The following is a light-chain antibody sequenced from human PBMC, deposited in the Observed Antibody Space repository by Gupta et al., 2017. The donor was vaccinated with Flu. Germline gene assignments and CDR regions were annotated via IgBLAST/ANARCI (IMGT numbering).Light chain of an antibody. CDR2: QAS. V-gene: IGKV1-5*03. Sequence: QMTQSPSTLSASVGDRVTVTCRASQSISTFLAWYQQEPGEAPKLLIYQASNSGSGVPSRFSGSGSGTEFTLTISSLQPDDVATYYCQQYSTWTFGQGTRVEIK. CDR1: QSISTF. J-gene: IGKJ1*01. CDR3: QQYSTWT.